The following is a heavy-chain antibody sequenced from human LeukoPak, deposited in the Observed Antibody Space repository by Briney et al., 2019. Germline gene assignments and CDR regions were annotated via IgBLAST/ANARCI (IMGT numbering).Heavy chain of an antibody. CDR1: GYSFTGYY. J-gene: IGHJ6*02. CDR2: INPNSGGT. Sequence: ASVKVSCKASGYSFTGYYMHWVRQAPGQGLEWMGWINPNSGGTNYAQKFQGRVAMTRDTSISTAYMEVSRLTSDDTGVYYCAKEGSGMDGWGQGTTVTVSS. V-gene: IGHV1-2*02. CDR3: AKEGSGMDG. D-gene: IGHD1-26*01.